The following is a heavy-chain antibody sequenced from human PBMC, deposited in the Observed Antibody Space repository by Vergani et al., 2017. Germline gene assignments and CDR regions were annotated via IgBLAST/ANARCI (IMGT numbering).Heavy chain of an antibody. D-gene: IGHD2-2*01. Sequence: EVQLVESGGGLVQPGGSLRLSCAASGFTVSSNYMSWVRQAPGKGLEWVSVIYSGGSTYYADSVKGRFTISRDNSKNTLYLQMNSLRAEDTAVYYCARVSRAYCSSTSCYAFDIWGQGTMVTVSS. CDR3: ARVSRAYCSSTSCYAFDI. CDR1: GFTVSSNY. V-gene: IGHV3-66*02. CDR2: IYSGGST. J-gene: IGHJ3*02.